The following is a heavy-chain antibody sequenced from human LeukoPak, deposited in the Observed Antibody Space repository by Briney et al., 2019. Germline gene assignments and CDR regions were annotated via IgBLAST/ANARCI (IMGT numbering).Heavy chain of an antibody. CDR3: ARGTRVRYFDWLFKYYYYGMDV. CDR1: GYTFTSYD. D-gene: IGHD3-9*01. Sequence: GSSVKVSCKASGYTFTSYDINWVRQATGQGLEWMGWMNPNSGNTGYAQKFQGRVTMTRNTSISTAYMELSSLRSEDTAVYYCARGTRVRYFDWLFKYYYYGMDVWGQGTTVTVSS. V-gene: IGHV1-8*01. CDR2: MNPNSGNT. J-gene: IGHJ6*02.